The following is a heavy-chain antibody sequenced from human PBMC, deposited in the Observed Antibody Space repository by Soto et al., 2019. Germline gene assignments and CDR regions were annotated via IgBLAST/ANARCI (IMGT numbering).Heavy chain of an antibody. D-gene: IGHD3-3*01. CDR1: GGSISSYY. V-gene: IGHV4-59*12. CDR2: IYYSGST. CDR3: ARSVRFLEWSAQKDYYYYYMDV. J-gene: IGHJ6*03. Sequence: SETLSLTCTVSGGSISSYYWSWIRQPPGKGLEWIGYIYYSGSTNYNPSLKSRVTISVDTSKNQFSLKLSSVTASDTAVYYCARSVRFLEWSAQKDYYYYYMDVWGKGTTVTVSS.